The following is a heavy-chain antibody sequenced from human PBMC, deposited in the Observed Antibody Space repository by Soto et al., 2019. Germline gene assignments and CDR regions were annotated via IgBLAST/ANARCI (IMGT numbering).Heavy chain of an antibody. V-gene: IGHV3-7*03. CDR1: GFTFRHCR. D-gene: IGHD5-18*01. J-gene: IGHJ4*02. Sequence: GGSLRLSCLGSGFTFRHCRMSWVCQAPGKGLQWVANTKKDGCEKYYLDSVRGRFTISRDNAQNSLYLQMNSLRAEDTALYYCARLPGHTAPRPDYWGRGTRVTVSS. CDR3: ARLPGHTAPRPDY. CDR2: TKKDGCEK.